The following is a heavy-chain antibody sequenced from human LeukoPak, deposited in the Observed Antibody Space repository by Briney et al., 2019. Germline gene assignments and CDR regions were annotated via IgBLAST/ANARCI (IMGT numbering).Heavy chain of an antibody. D-gene: IGHD3-10*01. Sequence: ASVKVSCKVSGYTLTELSMHWVRQAPGKGLEWMGGFDPEDGETIYAQKFQGRVTMTEDTSTDTAYMELSNLRSEDTAVYYCATVGWFGEPAYYYYYYGMDVWGQGTTVTVSS. CDR2: FDPEDGET. CDR3: ATVGWFGEPAYYYYYYGMDV. J-gene: IGHJ6*02. CDR1: GYTLTELS. V-gene: IGHV1-24*01.